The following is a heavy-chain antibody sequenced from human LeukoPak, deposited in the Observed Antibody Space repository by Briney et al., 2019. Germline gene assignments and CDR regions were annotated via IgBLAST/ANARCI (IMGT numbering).Heavy chain of an antibody. J-gene: IGHJ3*01. V-gene: IGHV4-39*01. CDR3: ARLLVGTSAIAV. CDR2: VYHSGSA. Sequence: PSETLSLTCTVSDYSITTGGDYWGWIRQSPVKGLEWIGSVYHSGSAYPSPSLKSRVTLSVDTPKNQFSLKLSSVTAADTAMYYCARLLVGTSAIAVCGQARMVTVSS. D-gene: IGHD1-26*01. CDR1: DYSITTGGDY.